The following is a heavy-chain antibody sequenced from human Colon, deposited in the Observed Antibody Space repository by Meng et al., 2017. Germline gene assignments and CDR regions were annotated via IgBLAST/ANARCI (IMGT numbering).Heavy chain of an antibody. CDR3: ARHGGYYQDF. V-gene: IGHV4-4*02. Sequence: EWVPGLAHPSEPFPLCASFFGRSFSANIYWGWVRQPPGRGLEWIGQIDHRGSAYYRPSLNSRVTMSLDKSRNQFSLRLTSVTAADTAVYYCARHGGYYQDFWGQGTLVTVSS. J-gene: IGHJ4*02. D-gene: IGHD4-23*01. CDR2: IDHRGSA. CDR1: GRSFSANIY.